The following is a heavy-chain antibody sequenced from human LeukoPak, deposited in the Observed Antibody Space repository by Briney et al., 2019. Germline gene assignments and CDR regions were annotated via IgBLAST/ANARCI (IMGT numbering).Heavy chain of an antibody. Sequence: GGSLRLSCAASGFTVSSNYMSWVRQAPGKGLEWVSVIYSGGSTYYADSVKGRFTISRDNSKNTLYLQMNSLRTEDTAVYYCARDGRDSRRGDHMDVWGKGTTVTVSS. V-gene: IGHV3-53*01. J-gene: IGHJ6*03. CDR2: IYSGGST. CDR3: ARDGRDSRRGDHMDV. CDR1: GFTVSSNY. D-gene: IGHD3-16*01.